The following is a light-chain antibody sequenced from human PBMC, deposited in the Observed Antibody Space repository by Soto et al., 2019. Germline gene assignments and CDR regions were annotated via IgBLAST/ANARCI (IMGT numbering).Light chain of an antibody. CDR3: SAYTSSSTLYV. Sequence: QSALTQPASVSGSPGQSSTISCAGTSSDIGGYNYVSWYQQHPGKAPKLMIYEVSNRPSGVSNRLSGSKSGNTASLTISGLQAEDEADYYCSAYTSSSTLYVFGSGTKLTVL. V-gene: IGLV2-14*01. J-gene: IGLJ1*01. CDR1: SSDIGGYNY. CDR2: EVS.